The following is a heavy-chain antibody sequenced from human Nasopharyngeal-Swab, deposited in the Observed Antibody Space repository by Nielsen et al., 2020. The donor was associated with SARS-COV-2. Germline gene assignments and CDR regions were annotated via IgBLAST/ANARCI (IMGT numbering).Heavy chain of an antibody. CDR3: AREWINNFDY. Sequence: GESLKISCAASGFTFSTYAMHWVRQAPGKGLEWVADISYDGDNKYYADSVKGRFNISRDNSKNTLYLQMNSLRAEDTAVYYCAREWINNFDYWGQGTLVTVSS. CDR1: GFTFSTYA. J-gene: IGHJ4*02. D-gene: IGHD5-12*01. V-gene: IGHV3-30-3*01. CDR2: ISYDGDNK.